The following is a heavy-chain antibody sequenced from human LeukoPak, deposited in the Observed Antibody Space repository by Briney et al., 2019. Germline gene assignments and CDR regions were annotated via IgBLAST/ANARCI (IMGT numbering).Heavy chain of an antibody. CDR3: AKDSSSWGYENWFDP. Sequence: PGGSLRLSCAASGFTFSSYAMSWVRQAPGKGLEWVSAISGSGGSTYYADSVKGRFTISRDNSKNTLYLQMNSLRAEDTAVYYCAKDSSSWGYENWFDPWGQGTLVTVSS. CDR1: GFTFSSYA. V-gene: IGHV3-23*01. D-gene: IGHD6-13*01. CDR2: ISGSGGST. J-gene: IGHJ5*02.